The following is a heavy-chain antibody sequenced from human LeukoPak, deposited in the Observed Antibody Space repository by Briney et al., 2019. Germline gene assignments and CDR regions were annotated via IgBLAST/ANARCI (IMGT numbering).Heavy chain of an antibody. CDR3: ARRLPPWSFYDSSGYPDSNFDY. Sequence: PSETLSLTCTVSGYSISSGYYWGRIRQPPGKGLEWIGSIYHSGSTYYNPSLKSRVTISVDTSKNQFSLKLSSVTAADTAVYYCARRLPPWSFYDSSGYPDSNFDYWGQGTLVTVSS. CDR2: IYHSGST. V-gene: IGHV4-38-2*02. J-gene: IGHJ4*02. CDR1: GYSISSGYY. D-gene: IGHD3-22*01.